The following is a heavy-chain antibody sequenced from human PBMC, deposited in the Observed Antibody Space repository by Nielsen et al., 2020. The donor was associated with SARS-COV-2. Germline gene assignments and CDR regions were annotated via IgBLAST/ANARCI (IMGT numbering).Heavy chain of an antibody. CDR1: GFSFNHAW. J-gene: IGHJ1*01. CDR3: ATDQAVAGEMYFNH. Sequence: GESLKVSCAASGFSFNHAWMSWVRQAPGKGLEWVGRIKSKADGGTTDYAASVKGRFTITRNDSTNTLYMQMNSLKNEDTGVYYCATDQAVAGEMYFNHWGQGTLVSVSS. D-gene: IGHD6-19*01. V-gene: IGHV3-15*01. CDR2: IKSKADGGTT.